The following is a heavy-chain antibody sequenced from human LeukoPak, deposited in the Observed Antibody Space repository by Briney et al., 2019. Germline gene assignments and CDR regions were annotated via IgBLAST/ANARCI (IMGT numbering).Heavy chain of an antibody. CDR1: GGSISSYY. CDR3: ARDAHSSSWLRGFDY. CDR2: IYTSGST. J-gene: IGHJ4*02. Sequence: PSETLSLTCTVSGGSISSYYWSWIRQPAGKGLEWIGRIYTSGSTNYNPSLKSRVTMSVDTSKNQFSLKLSSVTAADTAVYYCARDAHSSSWLRGFDYWGQGTLVTVSS. D-gene: IGHD6-13*01. V-gene: IGHV4-4*07.